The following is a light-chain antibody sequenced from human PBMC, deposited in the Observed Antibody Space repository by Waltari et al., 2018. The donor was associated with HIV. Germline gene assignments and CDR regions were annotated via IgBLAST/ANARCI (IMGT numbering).Light chain of an antibody. CDR3: ATWDDSLSGVV. CDR1: SSNIGSND. V-gene: IGLV1-47*01. Sequence: QSVMTQTPSASGTPGPKVTIPCSGSSSNIGSNDVLWYQQLPGAAPQLLMYRNEQRPSGVPDRFSGSKSGTSASLAISGPRSEDEADYTCATWDDSLSGVVFGGGTKLNVL. CDR2: RNE. J-gene: IGLJ2*01.